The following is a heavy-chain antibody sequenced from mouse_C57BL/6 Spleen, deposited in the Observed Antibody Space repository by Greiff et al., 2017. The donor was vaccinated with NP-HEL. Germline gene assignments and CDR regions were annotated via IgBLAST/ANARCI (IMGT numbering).Heavy chain of an antibody. D-gene: IGHD1-1*01. CDR3: ARYHYYGSSPYAMDY. CDR2: IDPSDSET. V-gene: IGHV1-52*01. Sequence: QVQLQQPGAELVRPGSSVKLSCKASGYTFTSYWMHWVKQRPIQGLEWIGNIDPSDSETHYNQKFKDKATLTVDESSSTAYMQLSSLTSEDSAVYYCARYHYYGSSPYAMDYWGQGTSVTVSS. CDR1: GYTFTSYW. J-gene: IGHJ4*01.